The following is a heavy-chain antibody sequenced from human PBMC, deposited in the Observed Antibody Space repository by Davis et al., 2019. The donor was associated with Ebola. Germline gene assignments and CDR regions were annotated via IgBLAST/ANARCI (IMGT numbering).Heavy chain of an antibody. D-gene: IGHD2-2*01. Sequence: PGGSLRLSCAASGFTFSSYAMSWVRQAPGKGLEWVSAISGSGGSTYYADSVKGRFTISRDNSKNTLHLQMNSLRAEDTAVYYCARIVVVPAVIIMGKWFDPWGQGTLVTVSS. CDR2: ISGSGGST. V-gene: IGHV3-23*01. J-gene: IGHJ5*02. CDR3: ARIVVVPAVIIMGKWFDP. CDR1: GFTFSSYA.